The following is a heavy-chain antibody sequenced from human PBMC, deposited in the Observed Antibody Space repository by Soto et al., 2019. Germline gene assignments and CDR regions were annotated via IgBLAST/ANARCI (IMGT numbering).Heavy chain of an antibody. CDR2: MSRDGGVT. CDR3: AKAYFDWLPDAFDI. Sequence: PGGSLRLSCAASGFTFSNYVMSWVRQAPGKGLEWVSGMSRDGGVTDYTDSVKGWFTISRDNSKNTLYLQMNSLRAEDTAVYYCAKAYFDWLPDAFDIWGQGTMVTVSS. CDR1: GFTFSNYV. V-gene: IGHV3-23*01. D-gene: IGHD3-9*01. J-gene: IGHJ3*02.